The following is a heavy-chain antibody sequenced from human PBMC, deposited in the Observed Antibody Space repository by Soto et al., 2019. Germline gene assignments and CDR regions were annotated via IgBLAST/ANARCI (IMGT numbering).Heavy chain of an antibody. CDR2: IRSDGSST. V-gene: IGHV3-74*01. J-gene: IGHJ4*02. Sequence: EVQLVESGGGLVQPGGSLRLSCAASGFTFGGYWMHCVRQAPGKGLVWVSRIRSDGSSTSYADSVKGRFTISRDNAKNTLYLQMDSLRAEDTAVYYCVRSDYGDSWGQGTLVTVSS. CDR3: VRSDYGDS. CDR1: GFTFGGYW.